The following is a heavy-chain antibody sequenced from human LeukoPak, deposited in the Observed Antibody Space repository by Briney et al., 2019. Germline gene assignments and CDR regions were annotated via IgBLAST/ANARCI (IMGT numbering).Heavy chain of an antibody. J-gene: IGHJ4*02. CDR2: ISYGGSNK. CDR1: GFTFSSYA. D-gene: IGHD1-20*01. Sequence: GGSLRLSCAASGFTFSSYAMHWVRQAPGKGLEWVAVISYGGSNKYYADSVKGRFTISRDNSKNTLYLQMNSLRAEDTAVYYCARVNLKRRVHFASWGKEPLVTVSS. CDR3: ARVNLKRRVHFAS. V-gene: IGHV3-30-3*01.